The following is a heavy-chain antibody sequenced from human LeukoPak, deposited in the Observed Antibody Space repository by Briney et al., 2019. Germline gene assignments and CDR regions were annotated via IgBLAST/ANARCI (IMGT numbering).Heavy chain of an antibody. CDR2: ISYDGSNK. V-gene: IGHV3-30*04. J-gene: IGHJ4*02. CDR3: ARGVSVVAAAGHY. Sequence: GGSLRLSCAASGFTFSSYAMHWVRQAPGKGLEWVAVISYDGSNKYYADSVKGRFTISRDNSKNTLYLQMNSLRAEDTAVYYCARGVSVVAAAGHYWGQGTLVTVSS. D-gene: IGHD6-13*01. CDR1: GFTFSSYA.